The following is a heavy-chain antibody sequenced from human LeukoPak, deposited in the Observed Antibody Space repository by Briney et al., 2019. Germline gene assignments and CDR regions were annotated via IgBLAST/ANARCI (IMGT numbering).Heavy chain of an antibody. Sequence: PGGSLRPSCAVSGFTLSSSWMTWVRQAPGKGLEWVATIKEDGSEKYYVDSVKGRFTISRDNAKNSLYLQMNSLRAEDTAVYFCARDRISSWGKGTTVTVSS. CDR3: ARDRISS. V-gene: IGHV3-7*01. CDR1: GFTLSSSW. CDR2: IKEDGSEK. J-gene: IGHJ6*04. D-gene: IGHD3-10*01.